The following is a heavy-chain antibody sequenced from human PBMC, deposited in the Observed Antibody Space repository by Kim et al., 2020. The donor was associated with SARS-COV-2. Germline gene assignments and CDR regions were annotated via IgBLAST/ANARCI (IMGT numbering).Heavy chain of an antibody. CDR1: GGSPNGCY. V-gene: IGHV4-59*08. CDR2: FYGDDNS. J-gene: IGHJ3*02. CDR3: DGHVQEMASTGGVDGLYI. Sequence: SETLSLTCTVSGGSPNGCYWSWIRQPPGKGLEWVGDFYGDDNSDSNPSLKSRVPISVATSKKQHPLTLTPATAPATAAAYCDGHVQEMASTGGVDGLYI. D-gene: IGHD2-8*02.